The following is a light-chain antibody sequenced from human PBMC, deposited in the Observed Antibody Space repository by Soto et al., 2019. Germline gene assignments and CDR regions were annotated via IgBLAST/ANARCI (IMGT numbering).Light chain of an antibody. J-gene: IGKJ1*01. CDR1: QSVSSY. V-gene: IGKV3-15*01. Sequence: EIVMTQSPATLSVSPGERATLSCRASQSVSSYLAWYQQKPVQAPRRLIYGASTRATGIPARFSGSGSGTEFTLTICGLPSEDFAIDYCLQYNNGLWTFGQGTKVEIK. CDR2: GAS. CDR3: LQYNNGLWT.